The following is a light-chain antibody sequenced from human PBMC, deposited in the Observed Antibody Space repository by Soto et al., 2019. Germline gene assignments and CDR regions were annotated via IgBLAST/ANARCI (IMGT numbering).Light chain of an antibody. J-gene: IGLJ1*01. V-gene: IGLV2-14*01. Sequence: QSALTQPVPVSGSPGQSITISCTGTSSDVGGYNYVSWYQQHPGKAPKLMIYDVSNRPSGVSNRFSGSKSGNTASLTISGLQAEDEADYYCSSYTSSSTPCVFGTGTQLTVL. CDR1: SSDVGGYNY. CDR3: SSYTSSSTPCV. CDR2: DVS.